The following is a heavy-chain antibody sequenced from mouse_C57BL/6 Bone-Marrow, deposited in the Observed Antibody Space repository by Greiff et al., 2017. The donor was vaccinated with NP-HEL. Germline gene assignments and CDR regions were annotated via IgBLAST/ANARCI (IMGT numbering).Heavy chain of an antibody. V-gene: IGHV1-82*01. Sequence: QVQLQQSGPELVKPGASVKISCKASGYAFSSSWMNWVKQRPGKGLEWIGRIYPGDGDTNYNGKFKGKATLTADKSSSTAYMQLSSLTSEDSAVYFCASVTTVRYFDVWGTGTTVTVSS. J-gene: IGHJ1*03. D-gene: IGHD1-1*01. CDR1: GYAFSSSW. CDR3: ASVTTVRYFDV. CDR2: IYPGDGDT.